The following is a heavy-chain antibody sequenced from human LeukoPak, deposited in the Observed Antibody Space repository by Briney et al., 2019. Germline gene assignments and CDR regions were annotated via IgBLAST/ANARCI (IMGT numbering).Heavy chain of an antibody. CDR2: IYYSGTT. CDR3: ARVLRPMASQYYYDY. J-gene: IGHJ4*02. CDR1: GGSISSSY. D-gene: IGHD3-10*01. V-gene: IGHV4-59*01. Sequence: PSETLSLTCTVSGGSISSSYWGWIRQPPGKGLEWIGYIYYSGTTSYNPSLKTRVTISIDTSKNQFSLKLSSVTAADTAVYYCARVLRPMASQYYYDYWGQGTLVTVSS.